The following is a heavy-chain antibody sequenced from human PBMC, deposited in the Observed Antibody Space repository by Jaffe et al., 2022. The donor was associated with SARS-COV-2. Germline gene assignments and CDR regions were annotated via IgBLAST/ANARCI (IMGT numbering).Heavy chain of an antibody. Sequence: QVQLVQSGAEVKKPGSSVKVSCKASGGTFSSYTISWVRQAPGQGLEWMGRIIPILGIANYAQKFQGRVTITADKSTSTAYMELSSLRSEDTAVYYCARDDYYDSSGYYYLYYYYGMDVWGQGTTVTVSS. CDR1: GGTFSSYT. J-gene: IGHJ6*02. CDR3: ARDDYYDSSGYYYLYYYYGMDV. V-gene: IGHV1-69*08. D-gene: IGHD3-22*01. CDR2: IIPILGIA.